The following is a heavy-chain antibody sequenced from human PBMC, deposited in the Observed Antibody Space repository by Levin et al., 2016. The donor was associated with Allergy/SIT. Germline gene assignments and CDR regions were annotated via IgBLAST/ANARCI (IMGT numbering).Heavy chain of an antibody. CDR2: INSDGSST. V-gene: IGHV3-74*01. J-gene: IGHJ6*02. D-gene: IGHD6-19*01. Sequence: GESLKISCAASGLTFSSYWMYWVRQAPGKGLLWVSRINSDGSSTSYADSVKGRFTISRDNAKNTLYLQMNSLRAEDTAVYYCARVFRQWLAHPLWGMDVWGQGTTVTVSS. CDR1: GLTFSSYW. CDR3: ARVFRQWLAHPLWGMDV.